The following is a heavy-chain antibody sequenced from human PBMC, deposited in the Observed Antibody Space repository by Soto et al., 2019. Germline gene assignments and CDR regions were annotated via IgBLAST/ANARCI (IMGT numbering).Heavy chain of an antibody. CDR1: GGSISSSGYY. CDR2: IYYSGST. J-gene: IGHJ6*02. CDR3: AKTSIAAADPYYYYGMDV. Sequence: SETLSLTCTVSGGSISSSGYYWGWIRQPPGKGLEWIGSIYYSGSTYYNPSLKSRVTISVDTSKNQFSLKLSSVTAADTAVYYCAKTSIAAADPYYYYGMDVWGQGTTVTVS. D-gene: IGHD6-13*01. V-gene: IGHV4-39*01.